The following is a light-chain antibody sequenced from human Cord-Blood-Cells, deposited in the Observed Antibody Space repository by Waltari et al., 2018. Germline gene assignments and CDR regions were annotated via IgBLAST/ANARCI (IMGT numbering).Light chain of an antibody. CDR1: SSDVGGYNY. CDR2: DVS. J-gene: IGLJ2*01. Sequence: QSALTQPRSVSGSPGQSVTISCPGTSSDVGGYNYVSWYQQHPGKAPKLMIYDVSKRPSGVPDLFSGSKSGNTASLTSSGLQAEDEADYYCCSYAGSYPVVFGGGTKLTVL. V-gene: IGLV2-11*01. CDR3: CSYAGSYPVV.